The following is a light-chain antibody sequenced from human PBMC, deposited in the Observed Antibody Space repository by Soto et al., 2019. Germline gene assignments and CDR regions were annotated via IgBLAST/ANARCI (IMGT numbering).Light chain of an antibody. CDR3: QQYGSSGT. CDR1: QSVSSSY. V-gene: IGKV3-20*01. CDR2: GAS. Sequence: EIVLPQSPGTLSLSPGERATLSCRASQSVSSSYLAWYQQKPGQAPRLLIYGASRRATGIPDRFTGGGSGTDFTLTISRLEPEDFAVYYCQQYGSSGTFGQGTKVDI. J-gene: IGKJ1*01.